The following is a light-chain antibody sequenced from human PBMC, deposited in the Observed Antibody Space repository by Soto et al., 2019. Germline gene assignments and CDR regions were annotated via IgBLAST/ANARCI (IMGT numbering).Light chain of an antibody. CDR3: QQYGSSPWT. V-gene: IGKV3-20*01. J-gene: IGKJ1*01. Sequence: EIVLTQSPGTLSLSPGERATLSCRASRSVSSSFLAWYQQKPGQAPRLLIYDASSSATGIPDRFSGSGSGTDFTLTISRSEPEDFTVYFCQQYGSSPWTFGQGTKVEIK. CDR1: RSVSSSF. CDR2: DAS.